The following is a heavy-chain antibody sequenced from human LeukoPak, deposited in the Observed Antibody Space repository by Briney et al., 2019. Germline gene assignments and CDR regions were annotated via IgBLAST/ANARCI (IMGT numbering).Heavy chain of an antibody. V-gene: IGHV4-34*01. CDR1: GGSFSGYY. J-gene: IGHJ6*03. CDR2: INHSGST. D-gene: IGHD1-1*01. Sequence: SETLSLTCAVYGGSFSGYYWSWIRQPPGKGLEWIGEINHSGSTNYNPSLKSRVTISVDTSKNRFSLKLSSVTAADTAVYYCAREKRRYGYYYYMDVWGKGTTVTISS. CDR3: AREKRRYGYYYYMDV.